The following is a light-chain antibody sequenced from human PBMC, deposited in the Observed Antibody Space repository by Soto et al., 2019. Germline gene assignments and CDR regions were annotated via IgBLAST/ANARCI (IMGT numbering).Light chain of an antibody. V-gene: IGLV2-14*01. CDR3: GSYTGSIYV. CDR1: SSDVGGYKF. CDR2: EVS. Sequence: QSVLTQPASVSGSPGQSITISCTGTSSDVGGYKFVSWYQQHPGKAPKPMIYEVSNRPSGVSSRFSGSKSGNTASLTISGLQAEDEADYYCGSYTGSIYVFGTGTKVTV. J-gene: IGLJ1*01.